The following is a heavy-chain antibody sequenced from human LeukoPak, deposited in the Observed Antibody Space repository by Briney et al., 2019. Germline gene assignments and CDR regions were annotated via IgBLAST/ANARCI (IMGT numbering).Heavy chain of an antibody. V-gene: IGHV3-74*01. Sequence: GGSLRLSCAASGFPFSVSWMHWFRQVPGKGLMWVSRITTDETTTYADSVRGRFSISRDNAKNRVYLQMNSLRVEDTAVYYCAKDWFATTDYWGQGILVTVSS. CDR1: GFPFSVSW. D-gene: IGHD1/OR15-1a*01. J-gene: IGHJ4*02. CDR2: ITTDETT. CDR3: AKDWFATTDY.